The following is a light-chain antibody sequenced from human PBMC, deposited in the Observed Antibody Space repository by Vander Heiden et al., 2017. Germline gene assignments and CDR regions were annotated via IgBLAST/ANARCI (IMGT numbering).Light chain of an antibody. CDR2: DNN. J-gene: IGLJ3*02. CDR1: TSNIGKNY. CDR3: GTWDSSLSGGNWV. Sequence: QSVLTQPPSVSAAPGQKVTISCSGGTSNIGKNYVSWFQQLPGTAPKLLIYDNNNRPSRIPDRFSGSKSGTSATLGITGLQTGDEADYYCGTWDSSLSGGNWVFGGGTKLTGL. V-gene: IGLV1-51*01.